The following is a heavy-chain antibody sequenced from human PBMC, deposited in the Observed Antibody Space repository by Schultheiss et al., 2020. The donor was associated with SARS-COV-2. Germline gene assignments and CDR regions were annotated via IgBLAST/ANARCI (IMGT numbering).Heavy chain of an antibody. V-gene: IGHV4-38-2*01. Sequence: SETLSLTCAVSGYSISSGYYWGWIRQPPGKGLEWIGSIYHSGTTYYNPSLKSRVTISVDTSKNQFSLKLSSVTAADTAVYYCASVADYGAKSAIDSWGQGTLVTVSS. CDR2: IYHSGTT. J-gene: IGHJ4*02. CDR3: ASVADYGAKSAIDS. D-gene: IGHD4-23*01. CDR1: GYSISSGYY.